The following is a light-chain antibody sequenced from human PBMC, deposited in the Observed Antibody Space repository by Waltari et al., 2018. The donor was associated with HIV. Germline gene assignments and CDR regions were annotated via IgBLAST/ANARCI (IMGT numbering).Light chain of an antibody. Sequence: QSVLTQSPSASGTPGQRVTIYCSGSSSNIGSKTVNWSQQLPGTAPKLLIYSRDQRPSGVPDRFSGSYSGTSASLAISGLQSEDEDDYYCAAWDGSLIGYVFGTGTKVTVL. CDR3: AAWDGSLIGYV. CDR2: SRD. V-gene: IGLV1-44*01. J-gene: IGLJ1*01. CDR1: SSNIGSKT.